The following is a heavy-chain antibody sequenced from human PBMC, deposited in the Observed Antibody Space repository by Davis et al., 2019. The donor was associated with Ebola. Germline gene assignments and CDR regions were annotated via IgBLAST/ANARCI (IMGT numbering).Heavy chain of an antibody. CDR1: GFTFTSSA. Sequence: SVKVSCKASGFTFTSSAVQWVRQARGQRLEWIGWIVVGSGNTNYAQKFQGWVTMTRDTSISTAYMELSRLRSDDTAVYYCAREGGYCSGGSCYSLFVWGQGTLVTVSS. D-gene: IGHD2-15*01. V-gene: IGHV1-58*01. CDR2: IVVGSGNT. J-gene: IGHJ4*02. CDR3: AREGGYCSGGSCYSLFV.